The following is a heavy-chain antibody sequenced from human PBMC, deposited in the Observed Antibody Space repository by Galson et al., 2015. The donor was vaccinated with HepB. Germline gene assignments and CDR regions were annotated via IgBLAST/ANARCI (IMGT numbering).Heavy chain of an antibody. D-gene: IGHD3-22*01. Sequence: SGAEVKKPGESLKISCKASGYTFTSYGISWVRQAPGQGLEWMGWISAYNGNTNYAQKLQGRVTMTTDTSTSTAYMELRSLRSDDTAVYYCARVGGYYYDSSGYPDYWGQGTLVTVSS. CDR3: ARVGGYYYDSSGYPDY. CDR2: ISAYNGNT. V-gene: IGHV1-18*01. CDR1: GYTFTSYG. J-gene: IGHJ4*02.